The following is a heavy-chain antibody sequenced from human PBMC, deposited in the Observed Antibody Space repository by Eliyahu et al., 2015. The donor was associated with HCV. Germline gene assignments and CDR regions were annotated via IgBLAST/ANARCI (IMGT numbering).Heavy chain of an antibody. D-gene: IGHD6-19*01. V-gene: IGHV4-59*01. CDR1: GGSITTYY. CDR3: ASGGGGIAVTGTGGWFDP. J-gene: IGHJ5*02. CDR2: XHYSEST. Sequence: QVQLQESGPGLVKPSETLSLXCTVSGGSITTYYWSWIRQPPGKGLQWIGYXHYSESTTYNPXXXXRVTISVDTSKNQFSLXLTSVTAADTAVYYCASGGGGIAVTGTGGWFDPWGQGTLVTVSS.